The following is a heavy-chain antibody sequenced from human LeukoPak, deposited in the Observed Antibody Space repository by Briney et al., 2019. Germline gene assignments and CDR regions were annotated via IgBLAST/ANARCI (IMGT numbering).Heavy chain of an antibody. D-gene: IGHD3-22*01. V-gene: IGHV3-30*04. CDR1: GFTFSSYA. CDR2: ISYDGSNR. CDR3: ARGRYYYDSSGYRAGPLYDY. J-gene: IGHJ4*02. Sequence: GGSLRLSCAASGFTFSSYAMHWVRQAPGKGLEWVAVISYDGSNRYYADSVKGRFTISRDNAKNSLYLQMNSLRAEDTAVYYCARGRYYYDSSGYRAGPLYDYWGQGTLVTVSS.